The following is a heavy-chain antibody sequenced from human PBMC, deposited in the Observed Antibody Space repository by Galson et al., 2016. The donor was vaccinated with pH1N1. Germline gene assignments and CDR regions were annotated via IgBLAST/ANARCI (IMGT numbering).Heavy chain of an antibody. V-gene: IGHV4-39*01. CDR2: FFHGVRT. Sequence: SETLSLTCTVSGGSISSSHYYWGWIRQPPGKGLEWIGSFFHGVRTYYKPSLQSRVTISVDTSRNQFSLKLTSVTAADTGVYYCARHYLVRDSSTSGWFDPWDQGAMVTVAS. D-gene: IGHD5-24*01. J-gene: IGHJ5*02. CDR1: GGSISSSHYY. CDR3: ARHYLVRDSSTSGWFDP.